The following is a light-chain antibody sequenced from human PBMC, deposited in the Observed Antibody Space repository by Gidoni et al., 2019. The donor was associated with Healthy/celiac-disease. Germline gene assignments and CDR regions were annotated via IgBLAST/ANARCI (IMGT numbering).Light chain of an antibody. Sequence: DIVMTQPPDSLAVSLGERANINCKSSQRVLYSSNNKNYLAWYQQKPGQPPKLLIYWASTRESGVPDRFSGSGSGTDFTLTISSLQAEDVAVYYCQQYYSTPLAFGGGTKVEIK. CDR2: WAS. CDR3: QQYYSTPLA. J-gene: IGKJ4*01. V-gene: IGKV4-1*01. CDR1: QRVLYSSNNKNY.